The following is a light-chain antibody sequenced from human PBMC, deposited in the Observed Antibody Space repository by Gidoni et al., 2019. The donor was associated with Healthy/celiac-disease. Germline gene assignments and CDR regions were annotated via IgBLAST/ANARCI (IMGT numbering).Light chain of an antibody. Sequence: DIQLTQSPSSLSASLGDRVTITCRASQIISSYLYWYQQKPGKAPKLLIYAASRLQSGVPSRFSGSGSGTDFTLTISSLQAEDLATYYCQQYYSTPRTFGQGTKVEIK. V-gene: IGKV1-39*01. CDR3: QQYYSTPRT. J-gene: IGKJ1*01. CDR1: QIISSY. CDR2: AAS.